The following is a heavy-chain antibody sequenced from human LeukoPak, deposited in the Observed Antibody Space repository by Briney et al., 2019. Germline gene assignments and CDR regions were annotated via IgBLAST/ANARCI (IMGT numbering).Heavy chain of an antibody. D-gene: IGHD6-13*01. CDR3: ASIAAARAHYYYYGMDV. CDR2: INHSGST. V-gene: IGHV4-34*01. J-gene: IGHJ6*02. CDR1: GGSFSGYY. Sequence: KPSETLSLTCAVYGGSFSGYYWGWIRQPPGKGLEWIGEINHSGSTNYNPSLKSRVTISVDTSKNQFSLKLSSVTAADTAVYYCASIAAARAHYYYYGMDVWGQGTTVTVSS.